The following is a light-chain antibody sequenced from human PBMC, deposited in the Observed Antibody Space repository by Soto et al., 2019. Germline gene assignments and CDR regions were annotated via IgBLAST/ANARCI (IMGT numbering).Light chain of an antibody. V-gene: IGLV1-47*02. CDR2: SNN. CDR3: AAWDDNLSTYV. Sequence: QPVLTQPPSASGTPGQRVSISCSGYSSSIGTNFVYWYQQLPGTAPKVLIHSNNQRPSGVPDRFSGSKSGTSASLAISWLRSEDEADYYCAAWDDNLSTYVFGSGTKLTVL. CDR1: SSSIGTNF. J-gene: IGLJ1*01.